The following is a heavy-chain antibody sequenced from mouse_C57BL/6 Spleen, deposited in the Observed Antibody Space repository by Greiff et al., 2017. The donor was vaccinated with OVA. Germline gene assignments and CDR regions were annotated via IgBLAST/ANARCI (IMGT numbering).Heavy chain of an antibody. CDR1: GYTFTDYY. CDR2: IGPGSGST. D-gene: IGHD1-1*01. CDR3: ARSDYYGSSYPDWYFDV. Sequence: QVQLQHSGAELVKPGASVKISCKASGYTFTDYYINWVKQRPGQGLEWIGKIGPGSGSTYYNEKFKGKATLTADKSSSTAYMQLSSLTSEDSAVYFCARSDYYGSSYPDWYFDVWGTGTTVTVSS. V-gene: IGHV1-77*01. J-gene: IGHJ1*03.